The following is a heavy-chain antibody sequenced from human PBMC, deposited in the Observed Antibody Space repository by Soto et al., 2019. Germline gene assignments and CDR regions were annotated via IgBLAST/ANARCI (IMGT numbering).Heavy chain of an antibody. D-gene: IGHD6-13*01. CDR1: GYSFTSYW. CDR2: IYPGDSDT. V-gene: IGHV5-51*01. Sequence: PGESLKISCKGSGYSFTSYWIGWVRQMPGKGLELMGIIYPGDSDTRYSPSFQGQVTISADKSISTAYLQWSSLKASDTAMYYCARPRSSSRNYYGVDVWGQGTTVTVSS. J-gene: IGHJ6*02. CDR3: ARPRSSSRNYYGVDV.